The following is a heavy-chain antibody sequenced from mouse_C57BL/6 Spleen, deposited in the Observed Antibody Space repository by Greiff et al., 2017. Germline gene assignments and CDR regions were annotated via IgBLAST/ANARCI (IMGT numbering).Heavy chain of an antibody. CDR3: SAGSNGFAY. V-gene: IGHV1-7*01. D-gene: IGHD1-1*02. CDR2: INPSSGYT. Sequence: VKLQQSGAELAKPGASVKLSCKASGYTFTSYWMHWVQQRPGQGLEWIGTINPSSGYTKYNQKFKDKATLTADKSSSPSYMQLSSLADEDAADYYCSAGSNGFAYWGQGTLVTVSA. J-gene: IGHJ3*01. CDR1: GYTFTSYW.